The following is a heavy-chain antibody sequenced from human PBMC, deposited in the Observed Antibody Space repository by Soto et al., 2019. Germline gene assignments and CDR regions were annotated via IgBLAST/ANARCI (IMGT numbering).Heavy chain of an antibody. J-gene: IGHJ3*02. CDR2: IYYSENT. Sequence: SETLSLTCTVSGGSISSSSNHWGWIRQPPGKGLEWIGNIYYSENTYYNPSLKSRVTISVDTSKNQFSLKLTSVTAADPAVYLCARNNYDSSLYAFDIWGQGTMATVSS. CDR1: GGSISSSSNH. V-gene: IGHV4-39*01. CDR3: ARNNYDSSLYAFDI. D-gene: IGHD3-22*01.